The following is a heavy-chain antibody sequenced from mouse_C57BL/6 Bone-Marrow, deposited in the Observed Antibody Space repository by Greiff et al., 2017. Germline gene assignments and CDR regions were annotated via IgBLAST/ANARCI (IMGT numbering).Heavy chain of an antibody. Sequence: VQLQQSGAELVKPGASVKLSCKASGYTFTSYWMHWVKQRPGQGLEWIGMIHPNSGSTNYNEKFKSKATLTVDKSSSTAYMQLSRLTSEDSAVYYCARHGSFFDYWGQGTTLTVSS. CDR3: ARHGSFFDY. J-gene: IGHJ2*01. V-gene: IGHV1-64*01. CDR2: IHPNSGST. CDR1: GYTFTSYW.